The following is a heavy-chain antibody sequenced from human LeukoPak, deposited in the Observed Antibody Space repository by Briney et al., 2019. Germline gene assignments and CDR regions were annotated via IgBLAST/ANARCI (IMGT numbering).Heavy chain of an antibody. V-gene: IGHV3-15*01. CDR3: TTASGDFDY. D-gene: IGHD1-26*01. J-gene: IGHJ4*02. CDR1: GFTFSSYA. Sequence: GGSLRLSCAASGFTFSSYAMSWVRQAPGMGLEWVGRIKSKTDGGTTDYAAPVKGRFTISRDDSKNTLYLQMNSLKTEDTAVYYCTTASGDFDYWGQGTLVTVSS. CDR2: IKSKTDGGTT.